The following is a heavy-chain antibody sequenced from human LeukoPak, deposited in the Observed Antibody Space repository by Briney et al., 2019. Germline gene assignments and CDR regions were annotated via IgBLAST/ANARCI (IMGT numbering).Heavy chain of an antibody. CDR1: GGSFSGYY. D-gene: IGHD6-13*01. J-gene: IGHJ4*02. V-gene: IGHV4-34*01. CDR3: ASSNFRSSSYGQVNY. Sequence: PSETLSLTCAVYGGSFSGYYWSWIRQPPGKGLEWIGEINHSGSTNYNPSLKSRVTISVDTSKNQFSLKLSSVTAADTAVYYCASSNFRSSSYGQVNYWGQGTLVTVSS. CDR2: INHSGST.